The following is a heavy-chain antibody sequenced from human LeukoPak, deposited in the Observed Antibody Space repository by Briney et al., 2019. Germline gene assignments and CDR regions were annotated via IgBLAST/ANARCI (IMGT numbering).Heavy chain of an antibody. CDR1: GFTVSSNY. CDR2: IYSGGST. J-gene: IGHJ4*02. V-gene: IGHV3-66*01. D-gene: IGHD3-22*01. Sequence: PGGSLRLSCAASGFTVSSNYMSWVRQAPGKGLEWVSVIYSGGSTYYADSVKGRFTTSRDNSKNTLYLQMNSLRAEDTAVYYCARDPYYYDSSGYYSNYWGQGTLVTVSS. CDR3: ARDPYYYDSSGYYSNY.